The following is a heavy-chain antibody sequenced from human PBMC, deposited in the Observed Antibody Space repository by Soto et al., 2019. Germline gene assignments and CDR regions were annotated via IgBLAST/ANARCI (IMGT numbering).Heavy chain of an antibody. CDR2: ISYDGSNK. J-gene: IGHJ3*02. CDR3: AKATGTTWWYAFGI. Sequence: QVQLVESGGGVVQPGRSLRLSCAASGFTFSSYGMHWVRQAPGKGLEWVAVISYDGSNKYYADSVKGRFTISRDNSKNTPYRQMNSLRAEDTAVYYCAKATGTTWWYAFGIWGQGTMVTGSS. CDR1: GFTFSSYG. D-gene: IGHD1-1*01. V-gene: IGHV3-30*18.